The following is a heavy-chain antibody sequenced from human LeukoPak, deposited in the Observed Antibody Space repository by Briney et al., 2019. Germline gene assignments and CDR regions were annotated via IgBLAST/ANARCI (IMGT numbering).Heavy chain of an antibody. Sequence: GGSLRLSCAASEFTVSSYHLSWVRQAPGEGLEGLSVFYRTTGQFYADSVKGRFTISRHDSNNTLSLQMNSLRPEDTAVYYCARRQHVNWGFDLWGRGTLVTVSS. D-gene: IGHD6-6*01. CDR3: ARRQHVNWGFDL. V-gene: IGHV3-53*04. CDR1: EFTVSSYH. J-gene: IGHJ2*01. CDR2: FYRTTGQ.